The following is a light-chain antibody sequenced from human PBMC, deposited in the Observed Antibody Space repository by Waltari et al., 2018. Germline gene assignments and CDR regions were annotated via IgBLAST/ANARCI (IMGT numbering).Light chain of an antibody. J-gene: IGKJ1*01. CDR3: QKKEALPAT. Sequence: EIVLTQSPATLSLSPGERATLSCRASQSIGKYLIWYQQKPGQAPRLLIYASSIRATGIPDRFRVSGSGTDFSFTISSLEPEGFAVYYGQKKEALPATFGQGTKVEIK. V-gene: IGKV3-11*01. CDR2: ASS. CDR1: QSIGKY.